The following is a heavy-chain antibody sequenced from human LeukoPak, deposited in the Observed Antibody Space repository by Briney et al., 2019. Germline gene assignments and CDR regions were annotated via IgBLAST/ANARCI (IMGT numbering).Heavy chain of an antibody. V-gene: IGHV1-2*02. CDR2: VNPNSGAT. CDR3: ARDTSGNNFEY. CDR1: GDTFSNYA. D-gene: IGHD1/OR15-1a*01. J-gene: IGHJ4*02. Sequence: ASVKVSCKASGDTFSNYAINWVRQAPGQGLEWMGWVNPNSGATSYAQKFHGRVTMTRDTSITTAYMELSRLKSDDTAVYYCARDTSGNNFEYWGQGTLVSVSS.